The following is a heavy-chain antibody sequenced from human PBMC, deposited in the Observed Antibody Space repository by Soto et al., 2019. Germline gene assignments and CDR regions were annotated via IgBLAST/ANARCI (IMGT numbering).Heavy chain of an antibody. CDR3: ARTTRRGNCSAGSCYSGLDY. CDR1: GFNFGDFA. D-gene: IGHD2-15*01. Sequence: EVHLVESGGGLVQPGRSLRLSCTASGFNFGDFAVSWLRQAPGEGLEWVGFIRSKAYSETTEFAASVKGRFTISRDNSKNIAYLQMNSLTTEDTAVYYCARTTRRGNCSAGSCYSGLDYWGQGTLVTVSS. CDR2: IRSKAYSETT. V-gene: IGHV3-49*03. J-gene: IGHJ4*02.